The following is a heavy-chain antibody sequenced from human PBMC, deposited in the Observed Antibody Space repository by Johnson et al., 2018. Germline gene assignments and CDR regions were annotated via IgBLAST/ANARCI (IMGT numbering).Heavy chain of an antibody. CDR2: ISYDGSNN. J-gene: IGHJ6*02. Sequence: QVQLVESGGGLVQPGGSLRLSCAASGFTFSSYGMHWVRQAPGKGLEWVAVISYDGSNNYYADFVKGRFTISRDNSTNTLYLPMNSLRAGDTAVYYCAKALPVSSSDGMDVWGQGTTVTVSS. CDR3: AKALPVSSSDGMDV. D-gene: IGHD2-8*01. V-gene: IGHV3-30*18. CDR1: GFTFSSYG.